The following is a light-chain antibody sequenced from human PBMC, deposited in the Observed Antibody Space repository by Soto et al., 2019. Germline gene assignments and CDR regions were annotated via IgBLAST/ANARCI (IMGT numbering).Light chain of an antibody. CDR2: DAS. CDR1: QSISSW. V-gene: IGKV1-5*01. J-gene: IGKJ1*01. CDR3: QQYNSYSQT. Sequence: GDRVTITCRASQSISSWLAWYQQKPGKAPKLLIYDASSLESGVPSRFSGSGSGTEFTLTISSLQPDDFATYYGQQYNSYSQTFGQGTKVEIK.